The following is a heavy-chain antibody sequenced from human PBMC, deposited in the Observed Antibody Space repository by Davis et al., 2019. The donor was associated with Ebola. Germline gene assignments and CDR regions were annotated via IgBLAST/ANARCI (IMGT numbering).Heavy chain of an antibody. D-gene: IGHD3-3*01. CDR1: GFTFSSYG. J-gene: IGHJ6*02. CDR2: IWYDGSNK. CDR3: ARAPFYGSGYYDYYYGMDV. Sequence: GESLKISCAASGFTFSSYGMHWVRQAPGKGLEWVAVIWYDGSNKYYADSVKGRFTISRDNSKNTLYLQMNSLRAEDTAVYYCARAPFYGSGYYDYYYGMDVWGQGTTVTVSS. V-gene: IGHV3-33*01.